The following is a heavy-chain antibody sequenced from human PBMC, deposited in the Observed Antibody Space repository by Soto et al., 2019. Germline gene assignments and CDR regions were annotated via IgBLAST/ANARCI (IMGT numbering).Heavy chain of an antibody. D-gene: IGHD2-2*01. CDR3: TVVPAAIGYYYYYMDV. J-gene: IGHJ6*03. V-gene: IGHV1-69*02. CDR2: IIPILGIA. CDR1: GGTFSSYT. Sequence: QVQLVQSGAEVTKPGSSVKVSCKASGGTFSSYTISWVRQAPGQGLEWMGRIIPILGIANYAQKFQGRVTITADKSTSTAYMELSSLRSEDTAVYYCTVVPAAIGYYYYYMDVWGKGTTVTVSS.